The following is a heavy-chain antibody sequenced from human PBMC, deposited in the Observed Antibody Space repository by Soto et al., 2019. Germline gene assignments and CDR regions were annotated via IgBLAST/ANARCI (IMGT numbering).Heavy chain of an antibody. CDR3: ARDKDLQPTVWGF. J-gene: IGHJ4*02. Sequence: TCTVSGDSMATGGHYYNWIRQVPGKGLEWIGYVYYSGATHYTPSLRARATISRDTSKNQSSLRLISVTAADTALYYCARDKDLQPTVWGFWGQGIQVTVSS. D-gene: IGHD3-16*01. CDR1: GDSMATGGHY. CDR2: VYYSGAT. V-gene: IGHV4-31*03.